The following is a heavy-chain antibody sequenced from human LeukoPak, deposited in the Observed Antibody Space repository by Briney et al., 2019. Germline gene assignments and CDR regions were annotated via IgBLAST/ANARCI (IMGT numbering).Heavy chain of an antibody. V-gene: IGHV4-39*01. CDR2: VNHSGYT. CDR3: ARQLYGSDY. CDR1: GGSISSGSYY. D-gene: IGHD4-17*01. Sequence: SETLSLTCNVSGGSISSGSYYWSWIRQSPEKGLEWIGEVNHSGYTNLNPSLKSRVTISVDTSKNQFSLMLSSVTAADTAVYYCARQLYGSDYWGQGTLVTVSS. J-gene: IGHJ4*02.